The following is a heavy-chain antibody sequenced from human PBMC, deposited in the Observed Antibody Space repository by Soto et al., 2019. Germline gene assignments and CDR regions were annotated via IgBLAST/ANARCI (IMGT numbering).Heavy chain of an antibody. CDR1: GYTFTNYY. CDR3: ARGGPDLATIGRFDY. CDR2: IHYSGATP. V-gene: IGHV1-46*01. Sequence: QVQLVQSGAEVKRPGASVKVSCKASGYTFTNYYMNWVRQATGQGIEWMGVIHYSGATPTYAQKFQGRVTMARYTSTSTVYVDLSSLTSEDTAVYYCARGGPDLATIGRFDYWGQGTLVTVSS. D-gene: IGHD3-16*01. J-gene: IGHJ4*02.